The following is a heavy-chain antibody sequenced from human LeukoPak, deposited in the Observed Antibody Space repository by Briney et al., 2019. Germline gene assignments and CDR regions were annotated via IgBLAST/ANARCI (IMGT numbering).Heavy chain of an antibody. CDR2: ISYDGSNK. V-gene: IGHV3-30*03. Sequence: PGGSLRLSCAASGFTFSSYGMHWVRQAPGKGLEWVEVISYDGSNKYYADSVKGRFTISRDNSKNTLYLQMNSLRAEDTAVYYCARNYDSRNPGDYWGQGTLVTVSS. J-gene: IGHJ4*02. D-gene: IGHD3-22*01. CDR3: ARNYDSRNPGDY. CDR1: GFTFSSYG.